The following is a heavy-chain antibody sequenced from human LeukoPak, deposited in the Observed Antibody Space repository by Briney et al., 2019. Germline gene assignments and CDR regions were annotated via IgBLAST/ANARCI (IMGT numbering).Heavy chain of an antibody. CDR2: ITYDGSNK. CDR1: GFTFSNYA. CDR3: AKGRGWEASYYYYYMDV. D-gene: IGHD1-26*01. V-gene: IGHV3-30*04. Sequence: GGSLRLSCAASGFTFSNYAMHWVRQAPGKGLEWVAIITYDGSNKDYADVVKGRFTISRDNSKNTLYLQMNSLRAEDTAVYYCAKGRGWEASYYYYYMDVWGKGTTVTISS. J-gene: IGHJ6*03.